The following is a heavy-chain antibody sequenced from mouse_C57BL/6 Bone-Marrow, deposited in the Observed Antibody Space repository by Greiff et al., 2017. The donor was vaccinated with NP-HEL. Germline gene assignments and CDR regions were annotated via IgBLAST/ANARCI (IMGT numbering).Heavy chain of an antibody. CDR1: GYSITSGYY. V-gene: IGHV3-6*01. CDR2: ISYDGSN. J-gene: IGHJ2*01. Sequence: EVKLMESGPGLVKPSQSLSLTCSVTGYSITSGYYWNWIRQFPGNKLEWMGYISYDGSNNYNPSLKNRISITRDTSKNQFFLKLNSVTTEDTATYYCAREITTVRFDYWGQGTTLTVSS. CDR3: AREITTVRFDY. D-gene: IGHD1-1*01.